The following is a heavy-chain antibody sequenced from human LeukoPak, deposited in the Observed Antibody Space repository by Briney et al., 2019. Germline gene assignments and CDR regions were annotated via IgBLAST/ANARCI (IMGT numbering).Heavy chain of an antibody. D-gene: IGHD1-26*01. CDR1: GFTFSSYG. Sequence: GGSLRLSCAASGFTFSSYGMHWVRQAPGKGLEWVAVISYDGSNKYYADSVKGRFTISRDNSKNTLYLQMSSLRAEDTAVYYCAKLGGVGATSLADYWGQGTLVTVSS. CDR3: AKLGGVGATSLADY. CDR2: ISYDGSNK. J-gene: IGHJ4*02. V-gene: IGHV3-30*18.